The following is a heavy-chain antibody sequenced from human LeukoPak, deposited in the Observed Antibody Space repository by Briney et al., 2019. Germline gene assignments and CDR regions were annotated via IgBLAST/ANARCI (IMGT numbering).Heavy chain of an antibody. D-gene: IGHD4-17*01. CDR3: GDLGSTGTDH. CDR1: GFTFSPHY. J-gene: IGHJ4*02. CDR2: IRNKADGYTT. V-gene: IGHV3-72*01. Sequence: GGSLRLSCVASGFTFSPHYMDWVRQSPGQGLEWVGLIRNKADGYTTIYAASVKGRFTISRDDSKNSVYLQMDSLKAEDTAVYYCGDLGSTGTDHWGQGTLVTVSS.